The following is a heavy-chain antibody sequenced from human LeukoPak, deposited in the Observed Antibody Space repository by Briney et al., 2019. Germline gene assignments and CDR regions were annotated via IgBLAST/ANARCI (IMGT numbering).Heavy chain of an antibody. CDR3: ARDRGCSGGSCYPAYYYYYMDV. D-gene: IGHD2-15*01. V-gene: IGHV1-69*01. Sequence: GASVEVSCKASGGTFSSYAISWVRQAPGQGLEWMGGIIPIFGTANYAQKFQGRVTITADESTSTAYMELSSLRSEDTAVYYCARDRGCSGGSCYPAYYYYYMDVWGKGTTVTISS. CDR2: IIPIFGTA. CDR1: GGTFSSYA. J-gene: IGHJ6*03.